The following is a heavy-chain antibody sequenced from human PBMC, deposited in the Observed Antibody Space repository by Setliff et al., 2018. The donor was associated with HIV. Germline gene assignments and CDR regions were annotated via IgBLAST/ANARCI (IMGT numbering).Heavy chain of an antibody. V-gene: IGHV1-2*06. CDR2: INPNSGGT. CDR3: ARDRIAAAGTLMGY. CDR1: GYTFTGYY. J-gene: IGHJ4*02. D-gene: IGHD6-13*01. Sequence: ASVKVSCKASGYTFTGYYMHWVRQAPGQGLEWMGRINPNSGGTNYAQKFQGRVTMTRNTSISTAYMELSRLRSDDTAVYYCARDRIAAAGTLMGYWGQGTLVTVSS.